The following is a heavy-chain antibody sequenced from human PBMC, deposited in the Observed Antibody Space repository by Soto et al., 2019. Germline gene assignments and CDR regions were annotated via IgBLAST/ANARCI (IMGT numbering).Heavy chain of an antibody. D-gene: IGHD3-10*01. Sequence: GGSLRLSCAASGFTVSTSQMTWVRRAPGKGLEWVSVIFIGGTTQYAESVKGRFTISRDKSENTVVLQMNSVRAEDTAVYYCARLGPYASGTYSFRHNRLDPWGQGTQVTVSS. V-gene: IGHV3-53*01. CDR1: GFTVSTSQ. CDR3: ARLGPYASGTYSFRHNRLDP. J-gene: IGHJ5*02. CDR2: IFIGGTT.